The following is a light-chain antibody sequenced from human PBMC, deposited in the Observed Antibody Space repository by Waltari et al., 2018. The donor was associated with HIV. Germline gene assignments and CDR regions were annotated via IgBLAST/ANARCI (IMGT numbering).Light chain of an antibody. J-gene: IGLJ2*01. CDR3: TSYAGSNNLVI. Sequence: QSALTQPRSVSGSPGQSVTISCTGTSSDVGGYNFVSWYQQHPGKAPKLMIFDVSKRPSGVPDRFSGSKSGNTASLTVSGLQAEDEADYYCTSYAGSNNLVIFGGGTKVTVL. CDR1: SSDVGGYNF. V-gene: IGLV2-11*01. CDR2: DVS.